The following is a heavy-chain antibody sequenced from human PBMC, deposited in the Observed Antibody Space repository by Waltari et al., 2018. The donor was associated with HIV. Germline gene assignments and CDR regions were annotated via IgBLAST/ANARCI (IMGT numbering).Heavy chain of an antibody. CDR3: ARRTGTTRNFDY. CDR1: GDSVSSYNW. Sequence: QVQLQESGPGLVKPSGTLSLTCEVSGDSVSSYNWWTWVRQPPGTGLEWIGEINHSGRTNHNTSLKSRVTISVDTSKNQFSLNLNSVTAADTAVYYCARRTGTTRNFDYWGQGTPVTVSS. V-gene: IGHV4-4*02. D-gene: IGHD1-7*01. CDR2: INHSGRT. J-gene: IGHJ4*02.